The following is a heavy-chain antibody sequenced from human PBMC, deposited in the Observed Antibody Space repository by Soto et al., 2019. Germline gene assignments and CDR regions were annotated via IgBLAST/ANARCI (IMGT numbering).Heavy chain of an antibody. J-gene: IGHJ6*03. Sequence: SETLSLTCTVSGGSISSYYWSWIRQPPGKGLEWIGYIYYSGSTNYNPSLKSRVTISVDTSKNQFSLKLSSVTAADTAVYYCARQMEVIAVAANYYYMDVWGKGTTVTVSS. V-gene: IGHV4-59*01. CDR1: GGSISSYY. CDR2: IYYSGST. CDR3: ARQMEVIAVAANYYYMDV. D-gene: IGHD6-19*01.